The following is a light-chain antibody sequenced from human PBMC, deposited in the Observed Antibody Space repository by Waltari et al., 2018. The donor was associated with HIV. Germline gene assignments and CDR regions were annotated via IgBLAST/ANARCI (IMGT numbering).Light chain of an antibody. J-gene: IGKJ4*01. CDR3: QQYYSTPLT. V-gene: IGKV4-1*01. CDR2: WAS. Sequence: QSPDSLAVSLGERATINCKSSQSVLYSSNNKNYLAWYQQKPGQPPKLLIYWASTRESGVPDRFSGSGSGTDFTLTISSLQAEDVAVYYCQQYYSTPLTFGGGTKVEIK. CDR1: QSVLYSSNNKNY.